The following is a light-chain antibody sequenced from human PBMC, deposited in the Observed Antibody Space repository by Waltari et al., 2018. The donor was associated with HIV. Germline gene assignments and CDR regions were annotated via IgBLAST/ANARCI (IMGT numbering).Light chain of an antibody. CDR2: GDS. J-gene: IGLJ3*02. CDR3: QSYDNTLSGSRV. V-gene: IGLV1-40*01. Sequence: SVLMQPPSVSGAPGQRVTISCTGTTSNIDSNHDCHWYQHFQGTAPKLLIYGDSIRPSGVPDRFSGSKAGTSASLAITGLQAEDEGYYYCQSYDNTLSGSRVFGGGTKVTVL. CDR1: TSNIDSNHD.